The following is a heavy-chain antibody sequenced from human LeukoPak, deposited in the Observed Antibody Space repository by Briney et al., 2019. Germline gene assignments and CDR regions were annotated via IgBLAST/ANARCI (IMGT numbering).Heavy chain of an antibody. CDR1: GFTFSNSW. Sequence: GGSLRLSCAASGFTFSNSWMHWVRQTPGEGLVCVSLIKGDGSSTTYADSVKGRFTISRDNAKNTVYLQMNSLRAEDTAVYYCARGNHHAMDVWGQGTTVTVYS. CDR3: ARGNHHAMDV. V-gene: IGHV3-74*01. D-gene: IGHD1-14*01. CDR2: IKGDGSST. J-gene: IGHJ6*02.